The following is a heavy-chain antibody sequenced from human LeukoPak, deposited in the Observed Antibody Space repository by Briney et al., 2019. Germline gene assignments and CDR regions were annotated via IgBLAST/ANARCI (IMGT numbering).Heavy chain of an antibody. CDR3: ARKSASGNYPLDY. CDR2: ISGSGGST. J-gene: IGHJ4*02. V-gene: IGHV3-23*01. CDR1: GFTFSSYA. D-gene: IGHD3-10*01. Sequence: GGSLRLSCAASGFTFSSYAMSWVRQAPGKGLEWVSAISGSGGSTYYADSVKGRFTISRDNSKNTVFLQMSSLRAEDTALYYCARKSASGNYPLDYWGQGTLVTVSS.